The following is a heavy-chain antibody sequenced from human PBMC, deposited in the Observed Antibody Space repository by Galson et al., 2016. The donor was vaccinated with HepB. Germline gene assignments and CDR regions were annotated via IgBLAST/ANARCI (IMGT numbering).Heavy chain of an antibody. D-gene: IGHD4-17*01. CDR1: GFIFKDYA. J-gene: IGHJ4*02. Sequence: SLRLSCAASGFIFKDYAMHWVRQAPGTGLAWVSTISGAGTASYAYSVKGRFTISRDNSKTTLDLQMDSLRVEATALYFCFRVPRYYADYSSGVGDCWGQGTLLTVSS. CDR2: ISGAGTA. CDR3: FRVPRYYADYSSGVGDC. V-gene: IGHV3-23*01.